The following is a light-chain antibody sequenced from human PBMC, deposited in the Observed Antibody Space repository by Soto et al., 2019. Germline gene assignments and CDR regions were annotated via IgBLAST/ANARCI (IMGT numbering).Light chain of an antibody. Sequence: QSVLTQPPSVSAAPGQKVTISCSGSSSNIGNNYVSWYQQLPGTAPNLLIYDNNKRPSGIPDRFSGSKSGTSATLGITGLQTGDDADYYCATWDSSLSAGVFGGGTKVTVL. CDR2: DNN. V-gene: IGLV1-51*01. CDR1: SSNIGNNY. J-gene: IGLJ2*01. CDR3: ATWDSSLSAGV.